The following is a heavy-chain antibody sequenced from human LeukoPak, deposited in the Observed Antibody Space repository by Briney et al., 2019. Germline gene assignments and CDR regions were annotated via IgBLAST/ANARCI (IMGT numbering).Heavy chain of an antibody. J-gene: IGHJ2*01. D-gene: IGHD3-10*01. CDR3: ARPASRGVGRYFDL. V-gene: IGHV3-23*01. Sequence: GGPLRLSCAASGFTLSNYAMIWLREARGKGLEGVSALSGSGDNTYSADPVKGRFTISRDNSKNTLYLQMNSLRAEDTALYYCARPASRGVGRYFDLWGRGTLVTVSS. CDR1: GFTLSNYA. CDR2: LSGSGDNT.